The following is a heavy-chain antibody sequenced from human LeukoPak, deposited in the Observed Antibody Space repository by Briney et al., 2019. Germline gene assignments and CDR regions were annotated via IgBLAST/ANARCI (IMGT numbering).Heavy chain of an antibody. Sequence: PGGSLRLSCAASNFMFSNYDMNWVRQAPGKGLEWVSVIYSGGSTYYADSVKGRFTISRDNSKNTLYLQMNSLRAEDTAVYYCARAIEGVRGNYFDYWGQGTLVTVSS. J-gene: IGHJ4*02. V-gene: IGHV3-53*01. CDR2: IYSGGST. CDR3: ARAIEGVRGNYFDY. CDR1: NFMFSNYD. D-gene: IGHD3-10*01.